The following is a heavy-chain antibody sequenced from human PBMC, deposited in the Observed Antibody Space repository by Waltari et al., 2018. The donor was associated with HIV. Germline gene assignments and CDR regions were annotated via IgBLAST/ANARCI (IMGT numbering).Heavy chain of an antibody. Sequence: QVQLVESGGGVVQPGRSLRLSCAASGFTFSSYGMHWVRQAPGKGLEWVAVIWYDGSNKYYADSVKRRFTISRYNSKNTLYLQMTSLRAEDTAVYYCAREEMATIDYWGQGTLVTVSS. CDR3: AREEMATIDY. CDR2: IWYDGSNK. CDR1: GFTFSSYG. D-gene: IGHD5-12*01. J-gene: IGHJ4*02. V-gene: IGHV3-33*01.